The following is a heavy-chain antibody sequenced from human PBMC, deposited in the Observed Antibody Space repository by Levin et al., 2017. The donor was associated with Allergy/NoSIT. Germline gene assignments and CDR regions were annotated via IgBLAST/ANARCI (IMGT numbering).Heavy chain of an antibody. V-gene: IGHV3-23*01. Sequence: HAGGSLRLSCAASGFTFSSYTMTWVRQAPGKGLEWVSTMRYSGDTTYYADSVKGRFTISRDTSKDTPFLQMNSLRAEDTAFYYSGKGLSSGSPYRGFDMWGPGTIVTVSS. D-gene: IGHD1-26*01. J-gene: IGHJ3*02. CDR3: GKGLSSGSPYRGFDM. CDR1: GFTFSSYT. CDR2: MRYSGDTT.